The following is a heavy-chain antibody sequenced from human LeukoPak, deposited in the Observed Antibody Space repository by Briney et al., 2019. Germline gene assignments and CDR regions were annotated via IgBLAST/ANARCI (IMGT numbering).Heavy chain of an antibody. Sequence: GGSLRLSCAASGFTFSSHAMSWVRQAPGKGLEWVSAISGSGDRTYYADSVKGRFTISRDNSKNTLHLQMNSLRAEDTAVYYCAKDRGEHWFDPWGQGTLVTVSS. D-gene: IGHD2-21*01. CDR3: AKDRGEHWFDP. V-gene: IGHV3-23*01. CDR2: ISGSGDRT. CDR1: GFTFSSHA. J-gene: IGHJ5*02.